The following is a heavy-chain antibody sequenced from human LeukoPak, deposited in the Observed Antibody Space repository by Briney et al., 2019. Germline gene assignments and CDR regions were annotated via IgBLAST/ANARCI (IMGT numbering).Heavy chain of an antibody. CDR1: GFTFDDYA. CDR3: AKDKDKSPGYFQH. Sequence: PGRSLRLSCAASGFTFDDYAMHWVRQAPGKGLEWVSGISWNSGSIVYADSVKGRFTISRDNAKNSLYLQMNSLRAEDTALYYCAKDKDKSPGYFQHWGQGTLVTVSS. CDR2: ISWNSGSI. J-gene: IGHJ1*01. V-gene: IGHV3-9*01.